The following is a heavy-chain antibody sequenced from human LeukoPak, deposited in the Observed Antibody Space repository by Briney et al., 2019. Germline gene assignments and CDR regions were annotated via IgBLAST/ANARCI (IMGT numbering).Heavy chain of an antibody. J-gene: IGHJ6*03. Sequence: ASVKVSCKASGYSFTYFDINWVRQATGQGLEWMGWMNPNSGNKGYAQRFQGRVTMTMNTSITTAYMELSSLRSEDTAVYYCARGPQWRGDYYYMDVWGRGTTVTVSS. V-gene: IGHV1-8*01. CDR2: MNPNSGNK. CDR3: ARGPQWRGDYYYMDV. CDR1: GYSFTYFD. D-gene: IGHD6-19*01.